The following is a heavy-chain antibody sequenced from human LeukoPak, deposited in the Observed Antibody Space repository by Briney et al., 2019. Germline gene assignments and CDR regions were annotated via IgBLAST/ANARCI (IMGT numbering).Heavy chain of an antibody. Sequence: GGSLRLSCAASAFSFSNYNMNWVRQAPGKGLEWVSSITSSGSYIYYADSVKGRFTISRDNAKNSLYLQLNSLRAEDTAVYYCAREPTYTSSWYTSCDYWGQGTLVTVSS. CDR3: AREPTYTSSWYTSCDY. D-gene: IGHD6-13*01. V-gene: IGHV3-21*01. CDR1: AFSFSNYN. J-gene: IGHJ4*02. CDR2: ITSSGSYI.